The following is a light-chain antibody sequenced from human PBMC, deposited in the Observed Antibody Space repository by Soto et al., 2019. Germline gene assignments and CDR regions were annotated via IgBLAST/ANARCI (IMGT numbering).Light chain of an antibody. Sequence: EIVMTQSPATRSVSPGERATLSCRASQSVSSNLAWYQQKPGQAPRLLIYGASTRATGIPVRFSGSGSGTEVTLTISSLQSEDFAVYYCQQYNNWPPGTFGQGTKLEIK. V-gene: IGKV3-15*01. CDR1: QSVSSN. CDR2: GAS. CDR3: QQYNNWPPGT. J-gene: IGKJ2*01.